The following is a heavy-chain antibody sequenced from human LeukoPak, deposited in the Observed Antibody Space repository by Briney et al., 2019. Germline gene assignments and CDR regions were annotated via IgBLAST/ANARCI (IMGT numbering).Heavy chain of an antibody. CDR1: GGTFSSYA. J-gene: IGHJ6*03. CDR3: ARVRGYDDGCYNYYRDV. CDR2: IIPIFGTA. Sequence: SVKVSCKASGGTFSSYAISWVRQAPGQGLEGMGRIIPIFGTANYAQKFQGRVTITTDESTSTAYMELSSLRSEDTAVYYCARVRGYDDGCYNYYRDVWGKGTTVTVSS. V-gene: IGHV1-69*05. D-gene: IGHD5-12*01.